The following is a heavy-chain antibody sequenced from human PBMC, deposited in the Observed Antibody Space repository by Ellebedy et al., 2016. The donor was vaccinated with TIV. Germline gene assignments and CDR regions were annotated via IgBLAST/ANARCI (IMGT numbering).Heavy chain of an antibody. CDR2: INHSGST. Sequence: MPSETLSLTFTVSGGSISSYYWSWIRQPPGKGLEWIGEINHSGSTHYNPSLKSRVTISVDTSKNQFSLKLSSVTAADTAVYYCSLGGYGSSIDYWGQGTLVTVSS. CDR3: SLGGYGSSIDY. J-gene: IGHJ4*02. V-gene: IGHV4-34*03. CDR1: GGSISSYY. D-gene: IGHD4-17*01.